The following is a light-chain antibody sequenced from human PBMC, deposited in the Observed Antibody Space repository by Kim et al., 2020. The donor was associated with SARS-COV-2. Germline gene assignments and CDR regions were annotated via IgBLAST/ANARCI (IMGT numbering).Light chain of an antibody. CDR1: QNIASH. CDR3: QQYDNWPPYT. CDR2: DAS. Sequence: EIVMTQSPVNLSVSPGERVTLSCRASQNIASHLAWLQQKPGQAPRLLIYDASTRAPSVPARFSGSGSGTEFTLTISSLHSEDFAVYYCQQYDNWPPYTFGQGTKLEI. V-gene: IGKV3-15*01. J-gene: IGKJ2*01.